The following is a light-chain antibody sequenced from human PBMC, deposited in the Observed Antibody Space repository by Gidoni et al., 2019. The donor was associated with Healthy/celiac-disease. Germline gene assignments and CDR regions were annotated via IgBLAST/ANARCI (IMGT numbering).Light chain of an antibody. CDR2: DAS. V-gene: IGKV3-11*01. J-gene: IGKJ5*01. CDR1: QSVSSY. CDR3: QHRSNWPSIT. Sequence: EIVLTQSPATLSLSPGERATLSCRASQSVSSYLACDQQKPGQAPRLLIYDASNRATDIPARFSGSGSGTDFTLTISSLEPEDFAVYYCQHRSNWPSITFGQGTRLEIK.